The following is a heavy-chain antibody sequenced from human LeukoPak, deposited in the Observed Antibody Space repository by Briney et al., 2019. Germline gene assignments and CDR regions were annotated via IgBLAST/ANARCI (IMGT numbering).Heavy chain of an antibody. CDR2: IYSSGTA. J-gene: IGHJ4*02. D-gene: IGHD5-18*01. CDR1: GGSISGYF. V-gene: IGHV4-4*07. CDR3: ARGYYTDKVYYYFDY. Sequence: SETLSLTCTVSGGSISGYFWSWIRQPAGKGLEWIGRIYSSGTAYYNPSLKSRVTVSVDTSKNQFSLKLTSVTDADTAVYYCARGYYTDKVYYYFDYWGQGTLATVSS.